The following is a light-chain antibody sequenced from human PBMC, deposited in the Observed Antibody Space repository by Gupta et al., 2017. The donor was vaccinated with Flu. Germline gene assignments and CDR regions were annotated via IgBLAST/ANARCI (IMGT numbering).Light chain of an antibody. V-gene: IGKV1-5*03. CDR3: QQYDSYQMWWT. J-gene: IGKJ1*01. Sequence: DIQMTQSPATLSASVGDRVTITCRASQDIGNWLAWYQQTPGKAPKVLIYEAPSLESGVPSRFSGSGSGTEFTLTISSLQPDDFATYYCQQYDSYQMWWTFGQGTEVKI. CDR2: EAP. CDR1: QDIGNW.